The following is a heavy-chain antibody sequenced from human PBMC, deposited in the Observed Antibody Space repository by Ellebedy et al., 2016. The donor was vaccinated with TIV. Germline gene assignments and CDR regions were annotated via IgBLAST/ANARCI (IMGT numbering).Heavy chain of an antibody. Sequence: GESLKISCEASGFAFSGAFSGYCMNWVRQAPGKGLEWVSIMDAGGNTHYPDPVKGRFTVSRDNSKNTLYLQMNSLRAEDTAVYYCAGGTYWGQGTLVTVSS. CDR3: AGGTY. CDR1: GFAFSGAFSGYC. CDR2: MDAGGNT. J-gene: IGHJ4*02. V-gene: IGHV3-53*01.